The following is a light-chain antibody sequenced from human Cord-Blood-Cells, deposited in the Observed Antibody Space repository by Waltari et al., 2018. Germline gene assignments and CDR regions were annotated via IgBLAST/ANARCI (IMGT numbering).Light chain of an antibody. CDR2: DVS. J-gene: IGLJ2*01. Sequence: QSALTQPASVSGSPGQSLTISCTGTSRDGGGYNYVSWYQQHPGKALKLLIYDVSKRPSGVSNRFSGSKSGNTASLTISGLQAEDEADYYCSSYTSSSTVVFGGGTKLTVL. CDR1: SRDGGGYNY. V-gene: IGLV2-14*01. CDR3: SSYTSSSTVV.